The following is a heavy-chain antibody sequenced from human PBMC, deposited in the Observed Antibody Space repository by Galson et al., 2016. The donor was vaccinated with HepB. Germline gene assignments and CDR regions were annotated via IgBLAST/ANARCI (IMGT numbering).Heavy chain of an antibody. D-gene: IGHD2-8*01. Sequence: SLRLSCAGSGFTFSRYGMTWVRQAPGKGLEDVSSISMSGNSRDYAESVKGRFTISRDNSRSMLFLQMNSLRAEDTAVYYCARDSGYCNNFDCKGDAFDMWGQGTMVTVSS. CDR1: GFTFSRYG. CDR3: ARDSGYCNNFDCKGDAFDM. J-gene: IGHJ3*02. V-gene: IGHV3-23*01. CDR2: ISMSGNSR.